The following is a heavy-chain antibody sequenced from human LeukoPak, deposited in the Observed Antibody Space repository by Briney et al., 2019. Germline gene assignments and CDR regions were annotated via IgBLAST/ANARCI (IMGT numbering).Heavy chain of an antibody. CDR2: IASSGSTI. Sequence: GGSLRLSFSASGFTFSNYEMNWVRKAPGKGLKGVSYIASSGSTIYYADSVKGRFTISRDNAKSSLYLQMNSLRADDTAVYYCATSRGYFFRWFQHWGQGTLVTVSS. CDR1: GFTFSNYE. J-gene: IGHJ1*01. D-gene: IGHD3-22*01. V-gene: IGHV3-48*03. CDR3: ATSRGYFFRWFQH.